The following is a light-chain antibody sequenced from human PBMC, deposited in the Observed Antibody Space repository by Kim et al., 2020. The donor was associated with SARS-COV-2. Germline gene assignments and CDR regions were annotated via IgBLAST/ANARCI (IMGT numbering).Light chain of an antibody. CDR1: QGIRNY. J-gene: IGKJ1*01. Sequence: DIQMTQSPSSLSASVGDRVTIACRASQGIRNYLAWYQQIPGTVPKLLIYAAATLQSGVPSRFSGSGSGTDFTLTISSLQPDDFATYYCQQYNSYSWTFGQGTKVDIK. CDR3: QQYNSYSWT. V-gene: IGKV1-27*01. CDR2: AAA.